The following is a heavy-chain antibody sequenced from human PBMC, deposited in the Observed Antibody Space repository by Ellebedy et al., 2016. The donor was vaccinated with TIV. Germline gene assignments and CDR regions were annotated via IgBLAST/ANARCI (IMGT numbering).Heavy chain of an antibody. CDR3: ARGGIAARRVWFDY. V-gene: IGHV1-69*13. CDR1: GCTFSSYA. Sequence: SSVKVSCXASGCTFSSYAISWVRQAPGQGLEWMGGIIPIFGTANYAQKFQGRVTITADESTSTAYMELSSLRSEDTAVYYCARGGIAARRVWFDYWGQGTLVTVSS. J-gene: IGHJ4*02. D-gene: IGHD6-6*01. CDR2: IIPIFGTA.